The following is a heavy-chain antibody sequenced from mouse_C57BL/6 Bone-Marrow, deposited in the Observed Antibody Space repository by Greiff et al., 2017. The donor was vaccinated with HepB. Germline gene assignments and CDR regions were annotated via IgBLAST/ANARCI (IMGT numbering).Heavy chain of an antibody. D-gene: IGHD1-1*01. CDR1: GYTFTSYG. CDR2: IYPRSGNT. V-gene: IGHV1-81*01. J-gene: IGHJ4*01. Sequence: VQVVESGAELARPGASVKLSCKASGYTFTSYGISWVKQRTGQGLEWIGEIYPRSGNTYYNEKFKGKATLTADKSSSTAYMELRSLTSEDSAVYFCARWITTVVEDYAMDYWGQGTSVTVSS. CDR3: ARWITTVVEDYAMDY.